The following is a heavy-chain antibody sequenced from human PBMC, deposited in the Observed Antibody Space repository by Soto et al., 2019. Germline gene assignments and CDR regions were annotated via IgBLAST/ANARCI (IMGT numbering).Heavy chain of an antibody. D-gene: IGHD4-17*01. CDR2: INYSGST. V-gene: IGHV4-34*01. Sequence: PSETLSLTCAVYGGSFSGYYWSWIRQPPGKGLEWIGEINYSGSTNYNPSLKSRVTISVDTSKNQFSLKVSSVTAADTAVYYCARETYGDYVGYFDPWGQGTLVT. J-gene: IGHJ5*02. CDR1: GGSFSGYY. CDR3: ARETYGDYVGYFDP.